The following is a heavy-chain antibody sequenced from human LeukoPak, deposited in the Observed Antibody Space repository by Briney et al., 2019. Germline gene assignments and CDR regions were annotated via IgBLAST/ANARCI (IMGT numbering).Heavy chain of an antibody. V-gene: IGHV3-21*01. CDR1: GFTFSSYS. D-gene: IGHD2-21*02. Sequence: GGSLRLSCAASGFTFSSYSMNLVRQAPGKGLEWVSSISSSSSYIYYADSVKGRLTISRDNAKNSLYLQMNSLRAEDTAVYYCAREGVVVTAIDYWGQGTLVTVSS. CDR3: AREGVVVTAIDY. CDR2: ISSSSSYI. J-gene: IGHJ4*02.